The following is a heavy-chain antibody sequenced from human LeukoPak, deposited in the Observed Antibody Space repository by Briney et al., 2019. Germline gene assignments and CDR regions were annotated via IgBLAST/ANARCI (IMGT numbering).Heavy chain of an antibody. Sequence: GGSLTLSCAASGFTFSTYWMHWVRQAPGKGLVWVSRINSDGSNTHYADSVKGRFTISRDNAKNTLYLQMNSLRAEDTAVYYCAKDVDPFGSGSYVEGFDYWGQGTLVTVSS. J-gene: IGHJ4*02. CDR3: AKDVDPFGSGSYVEGFDY. CDR1: GFTFSTYW. CDR2: INSDGSNT. V-gene: IGHV3-74*01. D-gene: IGHD3-10*01.